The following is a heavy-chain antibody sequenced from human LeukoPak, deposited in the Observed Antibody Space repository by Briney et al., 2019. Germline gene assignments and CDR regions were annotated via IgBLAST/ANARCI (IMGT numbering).Heavy chain of an antibody. CDR1: GFTFSDYS. D-gene: IGHD6-13*01. V-gene: IGHV3-21*01. CDR3: ARGPFRSSWSEFDY. Sequence: GGTLTLSCAAPGFTFSDYSLNWVRQPQGQGLERVSCISVDSRYIYYADPLKGRSTISRDNAQKSLYLHMNNLRAEDTAVYYCARGPFRSSWSEFDYWGQGTLVTVSS. CDR2: ISVDSRYI. J-gene: IGHJ4*02.